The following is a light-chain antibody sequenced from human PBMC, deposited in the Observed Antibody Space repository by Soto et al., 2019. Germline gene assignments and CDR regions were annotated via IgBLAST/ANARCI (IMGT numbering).Light chain of an antibody. CDR3: QHYNSYSEA. V-gene: IGKV1-5*03. Sequence: DIQMPQSPSTLSASVRDSVTITCLASQTISSWLAWYQQKPGKAPKLLIYKASTLKSGVPSRFSGSGSGTEFTLTISSLQPDDLPTYYCQHYNSYSEAFGQGTKVDIK. CDR1: QTISSW. J-gene: IGKJ1*01. CDR2: KAS.